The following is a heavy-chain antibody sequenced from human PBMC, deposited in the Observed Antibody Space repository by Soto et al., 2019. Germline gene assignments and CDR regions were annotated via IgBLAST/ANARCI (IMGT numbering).Heavy chain of an antibody. J-gene: IGHJ3*02. Sequence: PGGSLRLSCAASGFTFSSYGMHWVRQAPGKGLEWVAVIWYDGSNKYYADSVKGRFTISRDNSKNTLYLQMNSLRAEDTAVYYCARDNTKCGGDCYSGLDAFDIWGQGTMVTVSS. CDR1: GFTFSSYG. D-gene: IGHD2-21*02. CDR3: ARDNTKCGGDCYSGLDAFDI. CDR2: IWYDGSNK. V-gene: IGHV3-33*01.